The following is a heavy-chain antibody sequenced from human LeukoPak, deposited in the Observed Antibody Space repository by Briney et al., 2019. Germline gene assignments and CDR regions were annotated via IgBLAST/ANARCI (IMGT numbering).Heavy chain of an antibody. CDR1: GGSISSYY. J-gene: IGHJ5*02. D-gene: IGHD3-10*01. CDR2: IYYSGST. Sequence: PSETLSLTCTVSGGSISSYYWSWIRQPPGKGLEWIGYIYYSGSTNYNPSLKSRVTISVDTSKNQFSLKLSSVTAADTAVYYCARESLSDYYGSGSFSSWSQGTLVTVSS. V-gene: IGHV4-59*01. CDR3: ARESLSDYYGSGSFSS.